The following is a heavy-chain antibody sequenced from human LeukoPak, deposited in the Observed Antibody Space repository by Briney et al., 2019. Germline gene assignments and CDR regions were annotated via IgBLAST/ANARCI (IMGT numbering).Heavy chain of an antibody. D-gene: IGHD6-13*01. J-gene: IGHJ6*03. Sequence: ASVKVSCKASGYTFISYYMHWVRQAPGQGLEWMGWINPNSGGTNYAQKFQGRVTMTRDTSISTACMELSRLRSDDTAVYYCARNGGGSWRYYYYMDVWGKGTTVTISS. V-gene: IGHV1-2*02. CDR1: GYTFISYY. CDR2: INPNSGGT. CDR3: ARNGGGSWRYYYYMDV.